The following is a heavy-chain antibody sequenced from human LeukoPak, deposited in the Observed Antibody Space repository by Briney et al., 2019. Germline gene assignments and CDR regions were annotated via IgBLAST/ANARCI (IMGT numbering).Heavy chain of an antibody. V-gene: IGHV4-34*01. CDR3: ARGRTELAAAGNIDY. Sequence: KPSETLSLPCAVYGGSFSGYYWSWIRQPPGKGLEWMGEFNHRGSTNYNPSLKSGVTLSVDTSKNQFSLKLSSVTAADTAVYYCARGRTELAAAGNIDYWGQGTLVTVSS. CDR2: FNHRGST. D-gene: IGHD6-13*01. J-gene: IGHJ4*02. CDR1: GGSFSGYY.